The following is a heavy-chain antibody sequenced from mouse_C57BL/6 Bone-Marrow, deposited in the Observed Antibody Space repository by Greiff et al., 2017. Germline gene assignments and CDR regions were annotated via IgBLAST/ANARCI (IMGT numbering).Heavy chain of an antibody. Sequence: QVQLQQPGAELVKPGASVKLSCKASGYTFTSYWMHWVKQRPGQGLEWIGMIHPNSGSTNYNEKFNSKATLTVDKSSSTAYMQLSSLTSEDSAVYYCARSRSYDGRFAYWGQGTLVTVSA. V-gene: IGHV1-64*01. D-gene: IGHD2-3*01. J-gene: IGHJ3*01. CDR1: GYTFTSYW. CDR3: ARSRSYDGRFAY. CDR2: IHPNSGST.